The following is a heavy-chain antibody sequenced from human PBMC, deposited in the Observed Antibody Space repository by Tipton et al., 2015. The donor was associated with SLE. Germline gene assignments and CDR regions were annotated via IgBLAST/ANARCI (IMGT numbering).Heavy chain of an antibody. CDR2: IRSKAYGGTT. J-gene: IGHJ3*02. CDR1: GFTFGDYA. Sequence: SLRLSCTASGFTFGDYAMSWFRQAPGKGLEWVGFIRSKAYGGTTEYAASVKGRFTISRDDSKSIAYLQMNSLKTEDTAVYYCTRVWETDYGDYPWAFDIWGQGTMVTVSS. CDR3: TRVWETDYGDYPWAFDI. D-gene: IGHD4-17*01. V-gene: IGHV3-49*03.